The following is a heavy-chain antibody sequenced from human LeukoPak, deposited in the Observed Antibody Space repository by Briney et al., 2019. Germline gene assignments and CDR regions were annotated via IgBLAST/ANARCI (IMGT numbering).Heavy chain of an antibody. CDR2: MNPNSGNT. Sequence: ASVKVSCKASGYTFTSHNSDWVRQATGQGLEYMGWMNPNSGNTGYAQKFQGRVTMTRNTSINTAYMELSSLRSEDTAVYYCARGLVRGRFGMDVWGQGTTVTVSS. V-gene: IGHV1-8*01. J-gene: IGHJ6*02. CDR1: GYTFTSHN. D-gene: IGHD3-10*01. CDR3: ARGLVRGRFGMDV.